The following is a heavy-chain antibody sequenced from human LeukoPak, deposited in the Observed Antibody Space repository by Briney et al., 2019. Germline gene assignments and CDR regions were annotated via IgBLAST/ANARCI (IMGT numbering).Heavy chain of an antibody. CDR1: GGSISSSSCY. CDR3: ARHVDDILTGYQSWYFDL. Sequence: SETLSLTCTVSGGSISSSSCYWGWIRQPPGKGLEWIGSIYYSGSTYYNPSLKSRVTISVDTSKNQFSLKLSSVTAADTAAYYCARHVDDILTGYQSWYFDLWGRGTLVTVSS. J-gene: IGHJ2*01. CDR2: IYYSGST. D-gene: IGHD3-9*01. V-gene: IGHV4-39*01.